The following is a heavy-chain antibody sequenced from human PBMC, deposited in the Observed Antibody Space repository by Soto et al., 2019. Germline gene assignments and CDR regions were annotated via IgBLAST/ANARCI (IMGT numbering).Heavy chain of an antibody. CDR1: GFTFSSYA. J-gene: IGHJ6*02. Sequence: GGSLRLSCAASGFTFSSYAMSWVRQAPGKGLEWVSAISGSGGSTYYADSVKGRFTVSRDNSKNTLYLQMNSLRAEDTAVYYCAKGLVAATTYYYYYYGMEVWGQGTTVTVSS. D-gene: IGHD2-15*01. V-gene: IGHV3-23*01. CDR2: ISGSGGST. CDR3: AKGLVAATTYYYYYYGMEV.